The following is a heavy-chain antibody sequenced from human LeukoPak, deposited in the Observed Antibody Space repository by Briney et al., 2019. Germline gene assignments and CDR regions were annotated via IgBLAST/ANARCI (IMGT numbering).Heavy chain of an antibody. CDR2: ISGSGGST. V-gene: IGHV3-23*01. J-gene: IGHJ6*03. CDR3: ASLYSGYDYSYYYYMDV. CDR1: GFTFSSYA. D-gene: IGHD5-12*01. Sequence: PAGSLRLSCAASGFTFSSYAMSWVRQAPGKGLEWVSAISGSGGSTYYADSVKGRFTISRDNAKNSLCLQMNSLRAEDTAVYYCASLYSGYDYSYYYYMDVWGKGATVTVSS.